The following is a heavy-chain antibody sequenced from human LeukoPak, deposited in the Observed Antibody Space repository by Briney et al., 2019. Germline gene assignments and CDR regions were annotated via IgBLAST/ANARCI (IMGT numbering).Heavy chain of an antibody. CDR1: GFTFSSYA. J-gene: IGHJ4*02. CDR2: IYSGGST. CDR3: AGEYSRSTRTTPWGY. Sequence: PGGSLRLSCAASGFTFSSYAMSWVRQAPGKGLEWVSVIYSGGSTYYADSVKGRFTISRDNSKNTLYLQMNSLRAEDTAVYYCAGEYSRSTRTTPWGYWGQGTLVTVSS. V-gene: IGHV3-53*01. D-gene: IGHD6-13*01.